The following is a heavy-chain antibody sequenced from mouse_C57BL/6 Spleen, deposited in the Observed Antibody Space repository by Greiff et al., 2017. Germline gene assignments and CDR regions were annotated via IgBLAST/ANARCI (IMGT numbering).Heavy chain of an antibody. Sequence: VQLQQSGPGLVQPSQSLSITCTVSGFSLTSYGVHWVRQSPGKGLEWLGVIWSGGSTDYNAAFISRLSISKDNSKSQVFFKMNSLQADDTAIYYCARGDYDGIAYWGQGTLVTVSA. V-gene: IGHV2-2*01. J-gene: IGHJ3*01. CDR3: ARGDYDGIAY. CDR2: IWSGGST. CDR1: GFSLTSYG. D-gene: IGHD2-4*01.